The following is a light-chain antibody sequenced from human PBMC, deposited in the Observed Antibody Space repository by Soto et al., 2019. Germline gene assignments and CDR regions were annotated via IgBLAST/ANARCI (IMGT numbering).Light chain of an antibody. CDR1: QSVTNS. J-gene: IGKJ5*01. CDR2: DAS. CDR3: QQHINWPLT. Sequence: EIVLTQSPATLSLSLGERATLSCRASQSVTNSLAWYQQKPGQAPRLLVYDASNRATGIPTRFSGSGSGTDFTLTISNLEPEDFAVYYCQQHINWPLTFGGGTRLEIK. V-gene: IGKV3-11*01.